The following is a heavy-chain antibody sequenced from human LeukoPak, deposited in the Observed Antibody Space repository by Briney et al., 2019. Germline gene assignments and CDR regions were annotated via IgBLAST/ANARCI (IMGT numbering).Heavy chain of an antibody. Sequence: ASVKVSCKTSGYTFPSHYMHWVRQAPGQGLEWMGAINPSGDRTNYAQNFQGRVTMTRDTSTSTLYMELSGLRSEDTAVYYCVREKVVAGKTFDFWGQGTLITVSS. V-gene: IGHV1-46*01. D-gene: IGHD6-19*01. CDR2: INPSGDRT. CDR1: GYTFPSHY. J-gene: IGHJ4*02. CDR3: VREKVVAGKTFDF.